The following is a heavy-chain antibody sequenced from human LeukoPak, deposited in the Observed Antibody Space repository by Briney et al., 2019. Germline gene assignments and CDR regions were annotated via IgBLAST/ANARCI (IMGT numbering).Heavy chain of an antibody. V-gene: IGHV4-39*07. CDR3: AREAWVTIFGVVIMSKAFDI. CDR1: GGSISSSSYY. D-gene: IGHD3-3*01. CDR2: IYYSGST. J-gene: IGHJ3*02. Sequence: PSETLSLTCTVSGGSISSSSYYWGWIRQPPGKGLEWIGSIYYSGSTYYNPSLKSRVTISVDTSKNQFSLKLSSVTAADTAVYYCAREAWVTIFGVVIMSKAFDIWGQGTMVTVSS.